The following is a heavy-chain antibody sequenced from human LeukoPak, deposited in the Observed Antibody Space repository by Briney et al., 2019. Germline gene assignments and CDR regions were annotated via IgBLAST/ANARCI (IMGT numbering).Heavy chain of an antibody. J-gene: IGHJ5*02. CDR3: ARDFPYGDYPGWFDP. CDR2: ISAYNGNT. Sequence: GASVKVSCKASGYTFTSYGISWVRQAPGQGLEWMGWISAYNGNTNYAQKLQGRVTMTTDTSTSTAYMELRSLRSDDTAVYYCARDFPYGDYPGWFDPWGQGTLVTVSS. V-gene: IGHV1-18*01. CDR1: GYTFTSYG. D-gene: IGHD4-17*01.